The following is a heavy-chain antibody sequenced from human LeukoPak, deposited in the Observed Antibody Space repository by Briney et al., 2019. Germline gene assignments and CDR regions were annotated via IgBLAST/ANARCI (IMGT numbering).Heavy chain of an antibody. Sequence: GGSLRLSCAASGFSFSDYYISWIRQAPGRGLEWIPYISSSGVSIHYADSVKGRFTVSRDNTEKLVYLQMNSLRVEDTAVYYCARDHDYGDYDSWGQGTLVTVSS. CDR1: GFSFSDYY. J-gene: IGHJ5*01. CDR2: ISSSGVSI. CDR3: ARDHDYGDYDS. V-gene: IGHV3-11*04. D-gene: IGHD4-17*01.